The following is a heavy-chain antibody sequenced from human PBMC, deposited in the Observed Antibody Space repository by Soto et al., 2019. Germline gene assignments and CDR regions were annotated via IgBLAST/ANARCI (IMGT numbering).Heavy chain of an antibody. V-gene: IGHV5-10-1*01. CDR2: IDPSDSYT. CDR1: GYSFTSQV. J-gene: IGHJ4*02. Sequence: PRESLKISWKGSGYSFTSQVISWVRHMPVKGREWMGRIDPSDSYTNYSPAFQCHVTISADKAIITSSLQWSSLKASATAMYYCVSLLGSKYNYRVLDYWGKGTMVTVSS. CDR3: VSLLGSKYNYRVLDY. D-gene: IGHD7-27*01.